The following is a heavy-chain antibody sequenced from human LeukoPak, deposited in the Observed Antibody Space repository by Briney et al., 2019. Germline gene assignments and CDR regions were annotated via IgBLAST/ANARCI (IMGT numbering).Heavy chain of an antibody. J-gene: IGHJ4*02. CDR3: ARGQGTTMLDY. Sequence: SETLSLTCAVYGGSFCVYYWSWIRHPPGEGLEWIEEINHSGSTNYNPSLKSRVTISKDTSKNHFSLQLYSVTPEDTAVYYCARGQGTTMLDYWGRGTLVTVSS. D-gene: IGHD1-1*01. V-gene: IGHV4-34*01. CDR1: GGSFCVYY. CDR2: INHSGST.